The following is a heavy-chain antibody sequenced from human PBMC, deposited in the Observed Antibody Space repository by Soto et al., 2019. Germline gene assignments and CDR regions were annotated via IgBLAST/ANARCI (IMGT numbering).Heavy chain of an antibody. CDR1: GGSISSSSYY. J-gene: IGHJ3*02. CDR3: ARPGVTTVVTPWGRGAAFDI. V-gene: IGHV4-39*01. CDR2: IYYSGIT. Sequence: QLQLQESGPGLVKPSETLSLTCTVSGGSISSSSYYWGWIRQPPGKGLEWIGSIYYSGITYYNPSLKSRVTISVDTAKNQFSLKLSSVTAADTAVYYCARPGVTTVVTPWGRGAAFDIWGQGTMVTVSS. D-gene: IGHD4-17*01.